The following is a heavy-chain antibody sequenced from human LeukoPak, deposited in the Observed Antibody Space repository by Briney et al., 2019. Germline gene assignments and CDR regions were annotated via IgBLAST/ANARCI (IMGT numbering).Heavy chain of an antibody. D-gene: IGHD3-22*01. Sequence: ASVKVSCKASGYTFTGYYMHWVRQAPGQGLGWMGWINPNSGGTNYAQKFQGRVTMTRDTSISTAYMELSRLRSDDTAVYYCARDPYYYDSSGYYYFDYWGQGTLVTVSS. CDR1: GYTFTGYY. J-gene: IGHJ4*02. CDR2: INPNSGGT. CDR3: ARDPYYYDSSGYYYFDY. V-gene: IGHV1-2*02.